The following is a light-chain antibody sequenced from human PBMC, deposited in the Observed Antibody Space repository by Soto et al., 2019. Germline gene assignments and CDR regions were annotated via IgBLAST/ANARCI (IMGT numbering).Light chain of an antibody. CDR1: QSVSSN. V-gene: IGKV3-15*01. J-gene: IGKJ2*01. Sequence: EIVMTQSPATLSVSPGERATLSCRASQSVSSNLAWYQQKPGHAPRLLIYGASTSATGIPARFSGSGSGTEFTLTISSLQSGDFAVYYCQQYNNWPLTFGQGTKLEIK. CDR3: QQYNNWPLT. CDR2: GAS.